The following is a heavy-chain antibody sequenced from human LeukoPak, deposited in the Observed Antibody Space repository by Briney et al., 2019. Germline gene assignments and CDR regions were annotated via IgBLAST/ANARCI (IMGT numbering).Heavy chain of an antibody. Sequence: GWSLRLSRAASGFTVSSNYMSWVRQAPGRGLEWVSAIYTGGSTYYAGSVKGRFTISRDNSKNMLYLQMNSLRAEDTAVYYCARNLYYYDSSGYYYYWGQGTLVTVSS. CDR3: ARNLYYYDSSGYYYY. V-gene: IGHV3-66*01. J-gene: IGHJ4*02. CDR1: GFTVSSNY. CDR2: IYTGGST. D-gene: IGHD3-22*01.